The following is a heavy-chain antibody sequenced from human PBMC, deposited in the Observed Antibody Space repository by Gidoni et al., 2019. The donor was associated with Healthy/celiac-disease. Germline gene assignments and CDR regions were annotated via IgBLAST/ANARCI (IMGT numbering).Heavy chain of an antibody. D-gene: IGHD1-26*01. CDR2: ISSSGSTI. CDR3: ARDRSGSYYSYFDY. V-gene: IGHV3-48*03. Sequence: EVQLVESGGGLVQPGGSLRLSCAASGFTFSSYEMNWVRQAPGKGLEWVSYISSSGSTIYYADSVKGRFTISRDNAKNSLYLQMNSLRAEDTAVYYCARDRSGSYYSYFDYWGQGTLVTVSS. J-gene: IGHJ4*02. CDR1: GFTFSSYE.